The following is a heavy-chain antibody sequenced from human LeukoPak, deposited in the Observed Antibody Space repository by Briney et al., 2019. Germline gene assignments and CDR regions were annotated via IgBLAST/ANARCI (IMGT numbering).Heavy chain of an antibody. CDR2: MYYSGST. CDR3: ASRIAAAVHFDY. D-gene: IGHD6-13*01. CDR1: GDSISSSNYY. V-gene: IGHV4-39*01. J-gene: IGHJ4*02. Sequence: SETLSLTCTVSGDSISSSNYYWGWIRQPPGKGLEWIGSMYYSGSTYYSPSLKSRVTISVDTSKNQFSLKLSSVTAADTAVYYCASRIAAAVHFDYWGQGTLVTVSS.